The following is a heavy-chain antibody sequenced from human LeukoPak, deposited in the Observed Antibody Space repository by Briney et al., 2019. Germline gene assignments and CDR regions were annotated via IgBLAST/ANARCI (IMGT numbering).Heavy chain of an antibody. CDR2: IYHSGIT. J-gene: IGHJ4*02. V-gene: IGHV4-38-2*01. CDR1: GYSISSGYY. CDR3: ARWSFGGSYGFDS. D-gene: IGHD2-15*01. Sequence: PSETLSLTCAVSGYSISSGYYWGWIRQPPGKGLEWIGSIYHSGITYYNPSLKSRVTISVDTSKNQFSLKLSPVTAADTAVYYCARWSFGGSYGFDSWGQGALGTVYS.